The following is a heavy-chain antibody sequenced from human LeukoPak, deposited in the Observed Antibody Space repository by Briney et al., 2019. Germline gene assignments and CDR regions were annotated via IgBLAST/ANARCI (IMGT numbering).Heavy chain of an antibody. CDR3: ARDQGRDSSGWYVY. CDR1: GFTFSNYG. D-gene: IGHD6-19*01. J-gene: IGHJ4*02. Sequence: GRSLRLSCTASGFTFSNYGMHWVRQAPGKGLEWVAVIWYDGSNKYYADSVKGRFTISRDNSKNTLYLQMNSLRAEDTAVYYCARDQGRDSSGWYVYWGQGTLVTVSS. V-gene: IGHV3-33*08. CDR2: IWYDGSNK.